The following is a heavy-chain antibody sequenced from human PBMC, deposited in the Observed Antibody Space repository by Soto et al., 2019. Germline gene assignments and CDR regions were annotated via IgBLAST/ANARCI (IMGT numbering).Heavy chain of an antibody. CDR1: GFTFSSYA. Sequence: GGSLRLSCAASGFTFSSYAMSWVRQAPGKGLEWVSVISGSGGSTYYADSVKGRFTISRDNSKNTLYLQMNNLRAEDTAVYYCAKGLPERRSAYYRYNWFDPWGQGTLVTVSS. CDR2: ISGSGGST. CDR3: AKGLPERRSAYYRYNWFDP. D-gene: IGHD3-3*01. J-gene: IGHJ5*02. V-gene: IGHV3-23*01.